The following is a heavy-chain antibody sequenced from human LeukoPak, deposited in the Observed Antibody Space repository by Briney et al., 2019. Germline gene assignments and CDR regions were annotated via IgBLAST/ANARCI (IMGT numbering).Heavy chain of an antibody. CDR3: ARHATYGGTGYFDY. J-gene: IGHJ4*02. D-gene: IGHD2-8*01. Sequence: PSETLSLTCTVSGGSISSSSYYWGWIRQPPGKGRERIGSIYYSGSTYYNPSLKSRVTISVDTSKNHFSLKLSPVTAADTAVYYCARHATYGGTGYFDYWGQGTLVTVSS. V-gene: IGHV4-39*01. CDR2: IYYSGST. CDR1: GGSISSSSYY.